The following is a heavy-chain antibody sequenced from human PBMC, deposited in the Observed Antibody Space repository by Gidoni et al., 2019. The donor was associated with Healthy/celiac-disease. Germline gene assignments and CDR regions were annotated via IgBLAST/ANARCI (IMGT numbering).Heavy chain of an antibody. J-gene: IGHJ4*02. CDR3: ARGRGERYYYDSSGYLTYPFDY. D-gene: IGHD3-22*01. Sequence: QVQLQQWGAGLLKPSETLSLTCAVYGGSFSGSYWSWIRQPPGKGLEWIGEINHSGSTNYNPSLKSRVTISVDTSKNQFSLKLSSVTAADTAVYYCARGRGERYYYDSSGYLTYPFDYWGQGTLVTVSS. CDR2: INHSGST. V-gene: IGHV4-34*01. CDR1: GGSFSGSY.